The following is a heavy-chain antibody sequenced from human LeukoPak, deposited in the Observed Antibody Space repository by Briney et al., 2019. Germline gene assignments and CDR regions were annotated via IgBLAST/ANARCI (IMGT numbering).Heavy chain of an antibody. D-gene: IGHD3-22*01. Sequence: GESLKISCKGSGYSFTSYWIGWVRQMPRKGLEWMGIIYPGDSDTRYSPSFQGQVTISADKSISTAYLQWSSLKASDTAMYYCARQRYDSSGYDNPLDYWGQGTLVTVSS. CDR1: GYSFTSYW. J-gene: IGHJ4*02. CDR3: ARQRYDSSGYDNPLDY. V-gene: IGHV5-51*01. CDR2: IYPGDSDT.